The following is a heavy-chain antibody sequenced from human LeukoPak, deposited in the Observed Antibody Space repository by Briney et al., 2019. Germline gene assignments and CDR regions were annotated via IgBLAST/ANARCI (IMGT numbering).Heavy chain of an antibody. CDR3: ARDQWRVNYYYYGMDV. CDR1: GDSVSGNSAA. CDR2: TYYRSKWYN. J-gene: IGHJ6*02. D-gene: IGHD6-19*01. Sequence: SQTLSLTCAISGDSVSGNSAAWNWIRQSPSRGLEWLGRTYYRSKWYNDYAVSVKSRITISPDTSKNQSSLQLNSVTPEDTAVYYCARDQWRVNYYYYGMDVWGQGTTVTVSS. V-gene: IGHV6-1*01.